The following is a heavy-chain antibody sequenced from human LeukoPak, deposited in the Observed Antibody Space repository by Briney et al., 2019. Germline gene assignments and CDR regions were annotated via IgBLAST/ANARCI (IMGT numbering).Heavy chain of an antibody. CDR1: GGSISSYY. D-gene: IGHD1-1*01. Sequence: TSETLSLTCTVSGGSISSYYWSWIRQPPGKGLEWIGSIYHSGSTHYSSSLKSRVTISVDTSKNQLSLKLSSVTAADTAVYYCARGVGLTQGGTFDYWGQGTLVSVSS. V-gene: IGHV4-4*09. J-gene: IGHJ4*02. CDR2: IYHSGST. CDR3: ARGVGLTQGGTFDY.